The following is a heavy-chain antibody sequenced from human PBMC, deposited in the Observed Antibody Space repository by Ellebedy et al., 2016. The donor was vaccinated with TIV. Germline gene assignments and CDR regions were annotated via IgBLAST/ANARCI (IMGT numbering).Heavy chain of an antibody. Sequence: GGSLRLXXAASGFTFSNYWMSWVRQAPGKGLEWVANMKQDGSEKYYVDSVKGRFTISRDNAKNSLYLQMNSLRAEDTAVYYCARALYYDFWSGYHIGWWFDPWGQGTLVTVSS. V-gene: IGHV3-7*04. J-gene: IGHJ5*02. CDR2: MKQDGSEK. CDR1: GFTFSNYW. CDR3: ARALYYDFWSGYHIGWWFDP. D-gene: IGHD3-3*01.